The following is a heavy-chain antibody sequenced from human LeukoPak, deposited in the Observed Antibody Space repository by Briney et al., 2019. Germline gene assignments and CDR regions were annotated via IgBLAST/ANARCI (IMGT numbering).Heavy chain of an antibody. V-gene: IGHV3-23*01. J-gene: IGHJ4*02. CDR1: GFTFSSYA. Sequence: GGSLRLSCAASGFTFSSYAMSWVRQAPGKGLEWVSAISGSGGSTYYADSVKGRFTISRDNSKNTFYRQMNIVRAGDTAVYYCAKARKGLPASSYWSQGTLVTASS. CDR3: AKARKGLPASSY. D-gene: IGHD2-2*01. CDR2: ISGSGGST.